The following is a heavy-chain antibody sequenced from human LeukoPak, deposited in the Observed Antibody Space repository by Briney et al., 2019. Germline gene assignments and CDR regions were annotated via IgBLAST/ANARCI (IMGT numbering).Heavy chain of an antibody. D-gene: IGHD4-17*01. Sequence: ASVKVSCKASGYTFTSYGISWVRQPPGQGLEWMGWISAYNGNTNYAQKLQGRVTMTTDTSTSTAYMELRSLRSDDTAVYYCARDKLYGDYGTHYFDYWGQGTLVTVSS. V-gene: IGHV1-18*01. J-gene: IGHJ4*02. CDR2: ISAYNGNT. CDR1: GYTFTSYG. CDR3: ARDKLYGDYGTHYFDY.